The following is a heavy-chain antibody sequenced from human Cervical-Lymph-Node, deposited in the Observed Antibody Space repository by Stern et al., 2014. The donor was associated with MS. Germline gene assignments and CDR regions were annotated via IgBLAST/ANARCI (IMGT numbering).Heavy chain of an antibody. CDR1: GYTFTEHY. CDR2: SNPNSGGT. J-gene: IGHJ6*02. CDR3: AREVDCSSTSCLYYYYAMDV. Sequence: QVQLVESGAAVRKPAASVKVSCKTSGYTFTEHYMHWVRKGPGQGLERKGWSNPNSGGTKYAQKFQGWVTMTRDTSIGTVYMELSRLRSDDTAVYYCAREVDCSSTSCLYYYYAMDVWGQGTTVTVS. D-gene: IGHD2-2*01. V-gene: IGHV1-2*04.